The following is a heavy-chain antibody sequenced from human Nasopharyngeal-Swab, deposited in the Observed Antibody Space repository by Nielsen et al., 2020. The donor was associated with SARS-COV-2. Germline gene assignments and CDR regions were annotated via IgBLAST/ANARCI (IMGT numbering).Heavy chain of an antibody. CDR3: ARPYYYDSSGYLVAFDI. D-gene: IGHD3-22*01. Sequence: GESLKISCAASGFTVSSNYMSWVRQAPGKGLEWVSVIYSGGSTYYADSVKGRFTISRDNSKNTLYLQMNSLRAEDTAVYYCARPYYYDSSGYLVAFDIWGQGTMVTVSS. CDR2: IYSGGST. CDR1: GFTVSSNY. V-gene: IGHV3-53*01. J-gene: IGHJ3*02.